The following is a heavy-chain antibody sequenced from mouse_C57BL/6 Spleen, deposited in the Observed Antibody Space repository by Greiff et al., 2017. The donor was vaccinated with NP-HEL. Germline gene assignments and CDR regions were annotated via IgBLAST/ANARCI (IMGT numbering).Heavy chain of an antibody. D-gene: IGHD1-1*01. J-gene: IGHJ2*01. CDR2: IYPGSGST. V-gene: IGHV1-55*01. Sequence: VQLQQPGAELVKPGASVKMSCKASGYTFTSYWITWVKQRPGQGLEWIGDIYPGSGSTNYNEKFKSKATLTVDTSSSTAYMQLSSLTSEDSAVYYCARGYYYGSSFDYWGQGTTLTVSS. CDR3: ARGYYYGSSFDY. CDR1: GYTFTSYW.